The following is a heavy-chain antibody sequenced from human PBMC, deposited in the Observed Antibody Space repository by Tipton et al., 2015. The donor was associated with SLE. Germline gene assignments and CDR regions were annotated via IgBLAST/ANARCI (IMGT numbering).Heavy chain of an antibody. D-gene: IGHD3-22*01. J-gene: IGHJ4*02. CDR1: GGSISSYY. V-gene: IGHV4-4*07. Sequence: TLSLTCTVSGGSISSYYWSWIRQPAGKGLEWIGRIYTSGTTNYNPSLKGRVTVSLDTSKTQFSLKLNSVTAADTALYYCAAYYYDTSGVFDFWGQGTLVTVSS. CDR2: IYTSGTT. CDR3: AAYYYDTSGVFDF.